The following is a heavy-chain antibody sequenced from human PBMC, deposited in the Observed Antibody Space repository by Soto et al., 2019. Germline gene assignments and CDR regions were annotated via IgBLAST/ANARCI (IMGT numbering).Heavy chain of an antibody. V-gene: IGHV3-49*04. D-gene: IGHD2-21*02. CDR1: GFTFGSYG. Sequence: EVQLVESGGGLVQPGRSLRVSCTGSGFTFGSYGMSWVRHAPGKGLEWIGFIRSKDNGGTTEYAASVRGRFSISRDDSKRSVYLRMNSLKTEDTAVYYCTSVGGYSKTEIWGQGTLVTVSS. CDR3: TSVGGYSKTEI. CDR2: IRSKDNGGTT. J-gene: IGHJ4*02.